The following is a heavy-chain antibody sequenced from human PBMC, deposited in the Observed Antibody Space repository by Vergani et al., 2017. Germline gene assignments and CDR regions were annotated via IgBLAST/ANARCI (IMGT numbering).Heavy chain of an antibody. J-gene: IGHJ4*02. V-gene: IGHV1-46*03. Sequence: QVQVVQSGAEVKKSGASVKVSCKTSGYTFSNSYMHWVRQAPGQGLEWMGIINPSGGHTNYAQKFQGRVTMTRDTSTSTVYMELSSLRSEDTAIYYCARLDYSILTGYRYWGQGTLVTVSA. CDR1: GYTFSNSY. D-gene: IGHD3-9*01. CDR2: INPSGGHT. CDR3: ARLDYSILTGYRY.